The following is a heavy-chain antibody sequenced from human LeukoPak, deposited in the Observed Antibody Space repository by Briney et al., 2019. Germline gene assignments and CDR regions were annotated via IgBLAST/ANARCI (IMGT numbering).Heavy chain of an antibody. CDR3: ARVLAVRGVIITKGVNWFDP. CDR1: GYTFTGYY. D-gene: IGHD3-10*01. J-gene: IGHJ5*02. CDR2: INPNSGGT. V-gene: IGHV1-2*02. Sequence: GASVKVSCKASGYTFTGYYMHWVRQAPGQGLEWMGWINPNSGGTNYAQKFQGRVTMTRDTSISTAYMELSRLRSDDTAVYYCARVLAVRGVIITKGVNWFDPWGQGTLVTVSS.